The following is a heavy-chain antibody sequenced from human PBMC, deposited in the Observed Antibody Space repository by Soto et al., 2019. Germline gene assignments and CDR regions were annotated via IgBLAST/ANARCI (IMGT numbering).Heavy chain of an antibody. V-gene: IGHV3-23*01. Sequence: GGSLRLSCAATGFIFNSYAMGWVRQAPGKGLEWVSIISGSGESTYYADSVKGRSTISRDNSKNALYLQMNSLRVDDTAVYYCAKNHPGYDSSGYYCYFDYWGQGTLVTVSS. CDR1: GFIFNSYA. CDR3: AKNHPGYDSSGYYCYFDY. D-gene: IGHD3-22*01. J-gene: IGHJ4*02. CDR2: ISGSGEST.